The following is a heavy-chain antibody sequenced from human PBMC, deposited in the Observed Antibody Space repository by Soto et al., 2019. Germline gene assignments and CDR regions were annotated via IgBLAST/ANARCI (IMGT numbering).Heavy chain of an antibody. CDR3: ARCRNSYGQPCAFDI. D-gene: IGHD5-18*01. Sequence: PGEALKISCKGSGYSFTSYWIGWVRQMPGKGLEWMGRVDPSDSYTNYSPSFQGHVTISADKSISTAYLQWSSLKASDTAMYYCARCRNSYGQPCAFDIWGQGTMVTVSS. CDR2: VDPSDSYT. J-gene: IGHJ3*02. CDR1: GYSFTSYW. V-gene: IGHV5-10-1*01.